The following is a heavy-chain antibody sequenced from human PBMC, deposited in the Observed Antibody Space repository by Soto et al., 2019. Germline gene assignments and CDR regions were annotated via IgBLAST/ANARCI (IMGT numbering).Heavy chain of an antibody. V-gene: IGHV4-59*01. J-gene: IGHJ5*02. Sequence: QVQLQESGPGLVKPSETLSLTCTVSGDSISSYYWSWIRQPPGKELEWIGYIYYSGSTNYNPSLKSRVAISVDTSNNQFSRRLSSVTAADTAVYYCARGSPSYYDSGWFDPWGQGALVTVSS. CDR3: ARGSPSYYDSGWFDP. CDR2: IYYSGST. D-gene: IGHD3-22*01. CDR1: GDSISSYY.